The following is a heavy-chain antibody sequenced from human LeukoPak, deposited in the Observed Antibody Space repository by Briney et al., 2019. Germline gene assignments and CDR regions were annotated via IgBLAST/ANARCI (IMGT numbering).Heavy chain of an antibody. D-gene: IGHD5-18*01. V-gene: IGHV3-21*01. J-gene: IGHJ4*02. Sequence: AGGSLRLSCAASGFTFSSYSMNWVRQAPGKGLEWVSSISSSSSYIYYADSVKGRFTISRDNAKNSLYLQMNSLRAEDTAVYYCARGLRDTAMDPPQTFCLSWGQGTLVTVSS. CDR1: GFTFSSYS. CDR3: ARGLRDTAMDPPQTFCLS. CDR2: ISSSSSYI.